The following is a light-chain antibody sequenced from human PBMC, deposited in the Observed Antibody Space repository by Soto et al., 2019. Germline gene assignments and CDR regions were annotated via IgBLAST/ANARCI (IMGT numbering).Light chain of an antibody. CDR3: YSYTSSSTYV. J-gene: IGLJ1*01. Sequence: QSVLTQPASVSGSPGQSITISCTGTSSDVCGYNYVSWYQQHPAKAPKVMIYDVSNRPSGVSNRFSGSKSGNTASLTISGLQAEDEADYYCYSYTSSSTYVFGTGTKVTVL. CDR2: DVS. CDR1: SSDVCGYNY. V-gene: IGLV2-14*03.